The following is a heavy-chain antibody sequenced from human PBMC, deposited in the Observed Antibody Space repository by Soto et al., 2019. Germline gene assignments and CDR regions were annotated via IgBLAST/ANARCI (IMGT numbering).Heavy chain of an antibody. CDR2: IYYSGST. V-gene: IGHV4-59*01. D-gene: IGHD3-22*01. CDR1: GGSISSYY. Sequence: SETLSLTCTVSGGSISSYYWSWIRQPPGKGLEWIGYIYYSGSTNYNPSLKSRVTISVDTSKNQFSLKLSSVTAADTAVYYCARRVAYYDSSGYYLGFDPWGQGTLVTVSS. J-gene: IGHJ5*02. CDR3: ARRVAYYDSSGYYLGFDP.